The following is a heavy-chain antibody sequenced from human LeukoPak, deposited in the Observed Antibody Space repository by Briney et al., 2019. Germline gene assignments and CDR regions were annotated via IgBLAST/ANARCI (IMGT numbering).Heavy chain of an antibody. CDR3: ARGQSWAFDY. CDR2: IKQDGSEK. J-gene: IGHJ4*02. D-gene: IGHD1-26*01. CDR1: GXTFSSYD. Sequence: PGGSLRLSCAASGXTFSSYDLSWVRQAPGKGLEWVVNIKQDGSEKYYVDSVKGRFSVSRDNAKNSLDLQMNSLRVEDTAVYYCARGQSWAFDYWGQGTLVTVSS. V-gene: IGHV3-7*03.